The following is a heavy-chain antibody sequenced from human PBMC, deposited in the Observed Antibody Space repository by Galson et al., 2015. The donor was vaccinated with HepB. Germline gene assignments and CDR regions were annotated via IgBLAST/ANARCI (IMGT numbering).Heavy chain of an antibody. CDR3: AKDGYGGNLEDY. V-gene: IGHV3-23*01. D-gene: IGHD4-23*01. Sequence: SLRLSCAASGFTFSSYAMSWVRQAPGKGLEWVSAISGSGGSTYYADSVKGRFTISRDNSKNTLYLQMNSLRAEDTAVYYCAKDGYGGNLEDYWGQGTLVTVSS. J-gene: IGHJ4*02. CDR2: ISGSGGST. CDR1: GFTFSSYA.